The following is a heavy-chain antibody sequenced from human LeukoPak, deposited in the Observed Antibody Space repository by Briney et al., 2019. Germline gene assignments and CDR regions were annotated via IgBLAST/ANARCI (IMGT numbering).Heavy chain of an antibody. J-gene: IGHJ3*02. CDR3: ARAFRSYVWDAFDI. V-gene: IGHV5-51*01. CDR1: GYRFTTYW. D-gene: IGHD1-26*01. CDR2: IYPGDSDT. Sequence: PGASLQISCKGSGYRFTTYWIGWVRQMPGKGLEWMGIIYPGDSDTRYSPSFQGQVTISADKSISTAYLQWSSLKASDTAMYYCARAFRSYVWDAFDIWGQGTMVTVSS.